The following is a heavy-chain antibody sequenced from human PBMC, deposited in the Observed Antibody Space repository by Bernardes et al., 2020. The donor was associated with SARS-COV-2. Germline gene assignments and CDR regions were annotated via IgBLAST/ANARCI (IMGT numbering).Heavy chain of an antibody. V-gene: IGHV3-33*01. Sequence: GGSLRLSCAASGFTFSSFGMHWVRQAPGKGLEWVAGIWYDGSKKYYADSVNGRLTISRDNSKNTLYLQMNSLRVGDTAVYYCARASSRSSLDYWGQGTLVTVSS. CDR2: IWYDGSKK. CDR3: ARASSRSSLDY. CDR1: GFTFSSFG. J-gene: IGHJ4*02. D-gene: IGHD3-10*01.